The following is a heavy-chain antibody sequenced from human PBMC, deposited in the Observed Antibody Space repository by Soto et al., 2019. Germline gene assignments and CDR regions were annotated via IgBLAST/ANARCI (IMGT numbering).Heavy chain of an antibody. V-gene: IGHV6-1*01. CDR1: GDSVSSNSAA. Sequence: SQTLSLPCGISGDSVSSNSAACNFIRQSPSRGLEWLGRTYYRSKWYNDYAVSVKSRITINPDTSKNQFSLQLNSVTPEDTAVYYCARRPYQWLSKTYAFDIWGQGTMVTVSS. J-gene: IGHJ3*02. CDR2: TYYRSKWYN. CDR3: ARRPYQWLSKTYAFDI. D-gene: IGHD6-19*01.